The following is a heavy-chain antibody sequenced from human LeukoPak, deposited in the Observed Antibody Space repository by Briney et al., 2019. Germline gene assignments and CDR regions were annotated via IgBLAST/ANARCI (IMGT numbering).Heavy chain of an antibody. CDR2: IKSKTDGGKT. D-gene: IGHD2-2*01. Sequence: PGGSLRLSCAASGFTFSNAWMSWVRQAPGKGLEWVARIKSKTDGGKTDYAAPVKGRFTISRDDSKKTLYLQMNSLKTEDTAVYYCTIVIADPIVVVPAVDYWGQGTLVTVSS. V-gene: IGHV3-15*01. CDR1: GFTFSNAW. J-gene: IGHJ4*02. CDR3: TIVIADPIVVVPAVDY.